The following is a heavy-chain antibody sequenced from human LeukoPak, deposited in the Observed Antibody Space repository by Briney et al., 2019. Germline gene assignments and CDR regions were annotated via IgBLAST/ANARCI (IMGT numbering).Heavy chain of an antibody. CDR2: ITGSGGNT. D-gene: IGHD6-13*01. CDR1: GFTFSSYA. V-gene: IGHV3-23*01. J-gene: IGHJ6*02. CDR3: AKAASSSWPSYYYGMDV. Sequence: GGSLRLSCAASGFTFSSYAMHWARQAPGKGLEWVSVITGSGGNTYYADSVKGRFTISKDNSKNTVYLQMSSLRVDDTAVYYCAKAASSSWPSYYYGMDVWGQGTTVTVSS.